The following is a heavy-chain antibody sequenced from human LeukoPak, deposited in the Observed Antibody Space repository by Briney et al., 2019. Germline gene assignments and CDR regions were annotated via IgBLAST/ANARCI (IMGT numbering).Heavy chain of an antibody. V-gene: IGHV3-21*01. Sequence: GGSLRLSCAASGFTFSSYSMNWVRQAPGKGLEWVSSISSSSSYIYYADSVKGRFTISRDNAKNSLYLQMNSLRAEDTAVYYWARDGNGVVPAALDPWGQGTLVTVSS. J-gene: IGHJ5*02. CDR3: ARDGNGVVPAALDP. CDR1: GFTFSSYS. CDR2: ISSSSSYI. D-gene: IGHD2-2*01.